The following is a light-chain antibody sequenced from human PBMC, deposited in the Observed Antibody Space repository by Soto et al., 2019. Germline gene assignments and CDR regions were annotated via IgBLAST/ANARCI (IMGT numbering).Light chain of an antibody. CDR1: SSDVGGYNY. J-gene: IGLJ3*02. CDR3: SSYTSSSTWV. V-gene: IGLV2-14*01. Sequence: QSALTQPASVSGSPGQSITMSCTGTSSDVGGYNYVSWYQQHPGKAPKLMIYEVSNRPSGVSNRFSGSKSGNTASLTISGLQAEDEADYYCSSYTSSSTWVFGGGTQLTVL. CDR2: EVS.